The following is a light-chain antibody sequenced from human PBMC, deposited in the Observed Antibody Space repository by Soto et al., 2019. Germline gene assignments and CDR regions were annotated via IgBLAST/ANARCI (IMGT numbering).Light chain of an antibody. CDR1: QNLLYSSNNRNY. J-gene: IGKJ1*01. CDR3: QQYYSDPLT. Sequence: DIVMTQSPDSLAVSLGERATFTCKSSQNLLYSSNNRNYLAWYQQKPGQPPKLLVSWASTRESGVPDRFSGGGSGTDFTLTITSLQAEDVAVYYCQQYYSDPLTFGQGTKVEIK. CDR2: WAS. V-gene: IGKV4-1*01.